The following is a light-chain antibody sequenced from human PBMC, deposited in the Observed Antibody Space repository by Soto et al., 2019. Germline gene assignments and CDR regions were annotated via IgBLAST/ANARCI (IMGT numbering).Light chain of an antibody. CDR1: QSVSSN. V-gene: IGKV3-15*01. J-gene: IGKJ1*01. CDR3: QQDNNWPRT. CDR2: DAS. Sequence: EIVMTQSPATLSVSPGEGATLSCRASQSVSSNLAWYQLKPGQAPRLLIYDASTRATGIPARFSGSGSGTEFTLTNRSPQAEDFAVYYFQQDNNWPRTFGQGTNVEIK.